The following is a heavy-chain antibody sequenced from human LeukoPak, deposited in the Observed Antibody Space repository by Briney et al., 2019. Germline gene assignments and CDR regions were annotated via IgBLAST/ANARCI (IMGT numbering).Heavy chain of an antibody. Sequence: GGSLRLSCAASGFTFSSYSMNWVRQAPGKGLEWLSCISNSGSTMYYADSVKGRFTISRDNAKNSLYLQMNSLRAEDTAVYYCARGFRDTAMFLDYWGQGTLVTVSS. CDR1: GFTFSSYS. J-gene: IGHJ4*02. CDR3: ARGFRDTAMFLDY. V-gene: IGHV3-48*04. CDR2: ISNSGSTM. D-gene: IGHD5-18*01.